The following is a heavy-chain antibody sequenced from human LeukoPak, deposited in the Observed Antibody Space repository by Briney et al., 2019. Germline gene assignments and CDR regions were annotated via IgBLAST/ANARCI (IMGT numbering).Heavy chain of an antibody. CDR2: ISYDGSNK. Sequence: GGSLRLSCAASGFTFSSYAMYWVRQAPGKGLEWVAVISYDGSNKYYADSVKGRFTISRDNSKNTLYLQMNSLRAEDTAVYYCARDLYGVEYYDILTGYSGLDYWGQGTLVTVSS. CDR1: GFTFSSYA. V-gene: IGHV3-30-3*01. J-gene: IGHJ4*02. CDR3: ARDLYGVEYYDILTGYSGLDY. D-gene: IGHD3-9*01.